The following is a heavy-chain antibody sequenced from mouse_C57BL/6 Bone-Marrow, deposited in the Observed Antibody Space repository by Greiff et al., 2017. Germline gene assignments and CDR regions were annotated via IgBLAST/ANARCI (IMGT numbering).Heavy chain of an antibody. CDR1: GFTFSSYG. V-gene: IGHV5-6*01. J-gene: IGHJ1*03. CDR2: ISSGGSYT. Sequence: EVQRVESGGDLVKPGGSLKLSCAASGFTFSSYGMSLVRQTPDKRLEWVATISSGGSYTYYPDSVKGRFTISRDNDKNTLYLQMSSLKSEDTAMYYCARRGDGRDWYFDVWGTGTTVTGSS. CDR3: ARRGDGRDWYFDV.